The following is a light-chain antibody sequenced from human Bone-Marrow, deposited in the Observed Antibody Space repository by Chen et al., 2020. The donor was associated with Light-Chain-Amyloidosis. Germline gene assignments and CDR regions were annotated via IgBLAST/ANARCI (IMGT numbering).Light chain of an antibody. V-gene: IGKV1-39*01. Sequence: DIQMTQSPSSLAASVGDRVTITCRASESISTYLKWYQQRPGKAPKLLIFAASSLQSGVPSSFGGSGSGTDFTLTISSLQPEDFATYYCHQSFNNPGTFGQGTKVEIK. J-gene: IGKJ2*01. CDR1: ESISTY. CDR2: AAS. CDR3: HQSFNNPGT.